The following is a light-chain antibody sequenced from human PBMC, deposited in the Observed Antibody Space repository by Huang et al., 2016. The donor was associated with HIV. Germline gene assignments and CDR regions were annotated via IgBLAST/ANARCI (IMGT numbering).Light chain of an antibody. V-gene: IGKV1-NL1*01. CDR1: QAIAKS. J-gene: IGKJ2*01. CDR2: AAS. Sequence: DIQMTQSPSPLSASVRNRVTITCRASQAIAKSLAWYQQKPGKSPKLLRYAASRLESGVPSRFSGSGSVTDYTLTISSLQPEDFATYYCQQYHSTPYTFGQGTKLEIK. CDR3: QQYHSTPYT.